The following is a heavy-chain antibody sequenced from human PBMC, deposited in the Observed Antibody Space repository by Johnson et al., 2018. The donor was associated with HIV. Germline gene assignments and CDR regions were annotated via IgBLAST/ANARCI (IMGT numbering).Heavy chain of an antibody. CDR1: GFTFSNYW. CDR3: ARDATPWGGDHVGYAFDL. J-gene: IGHJ3*01. Sequence: VQLVESGGGLVQPGGSLRLSCAASGFTFSNYWMHWVRQAPGKGLEWVAVISFDGSNEYYTDSVKGRFTISRDNSKNSLYLEMNSLRAEDTALYYCARDATPWGGDHVGYAFDLWGQGTMVTVSS. CDR2: ISFDGSNE. D-gene: IGHD4-17*01. V-gene: IGHV3-30*03.